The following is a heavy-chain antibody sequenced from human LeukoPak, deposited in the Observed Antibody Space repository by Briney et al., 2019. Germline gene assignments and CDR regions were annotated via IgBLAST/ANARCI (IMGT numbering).Heavy chain of an antibody. D-gene: IGHD6-19*01. J-gene: IGHJ4*02. CDR2: IYSGGST. CDR1: GFNFDTYG. CDR3: ARYIRGLYSSGIDY. V-gene: IGHV3-66*01. Sequence: GGSLRLSCAASGFNFDTYGLSWVRQAPGKGPEWVSVIYSGGSTYYADSVKGRFTISRDNSKNTLYLQMNSLRAEDTAVYYCARYIRGLYSSGIDYWGQGTLVTVSS.